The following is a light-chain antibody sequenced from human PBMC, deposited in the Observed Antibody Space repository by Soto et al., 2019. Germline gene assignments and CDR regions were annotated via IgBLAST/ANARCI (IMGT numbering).Light chain of an antibody. Sequence: QSALTQPPSASGSPGQSVTISCTGTSSDVGAYNYVSWYQQHPGKAPKLLIYDITNRPSGVPDRFSGSKSGNTASLTVSGLQGEDEADYYCSSYAGSNHLLFGGGTKLTVL. CDR1: SSDVGAYNY. V-gene: IGLV2-8*01. J-gene: IGLJ2*01. CDR3: SSYAGSNHLL. CDR2: DIT.